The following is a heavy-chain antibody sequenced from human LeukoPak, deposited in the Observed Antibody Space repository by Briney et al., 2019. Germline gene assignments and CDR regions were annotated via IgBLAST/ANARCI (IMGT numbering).Heavy chain of an antibody. D-gene: IGHD3-22*01. CDR2: IRQDGSEK. J-gene: IGHJ3*01. Sequence: PPGGSLRLSCAASGFTYRTYWMTWVRQAPGKGLEWVANIRQDGSEKYYVDSVKGRFNISRDNAKNSLYLQMSSLRAEDTAVYYCARDLTYYHDGSGFFYDAFDVWGQGTMVTVSS. CDR1: GFTYRTYW. CDR3: ARDLTYYHDGSGFFYDAFDV. V-gene: IGHV3-7*04.